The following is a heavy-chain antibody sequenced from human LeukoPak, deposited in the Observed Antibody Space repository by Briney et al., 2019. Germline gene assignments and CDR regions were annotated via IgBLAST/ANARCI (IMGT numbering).Heavy chain of an antibody. V-gene: IGHV3-23*01. CDR3: AKAGGYDFWSGSYYFDY. CDR2: ISGSGGST. D-gene: IGHD3-3*01. CDR1: GFTFSSYA. Sequence: GGSLRLSCAASGFTFSSYAMSWVRQAPGKGLEWVSAISGSGGSTYYADSVKGRFTISRDNSKNTLYLQMNSLRAEDTAVYYCAKAGGYDFWSGSYYFDYWGQGTLVTVSS. J-gene: IGHJ4*02.